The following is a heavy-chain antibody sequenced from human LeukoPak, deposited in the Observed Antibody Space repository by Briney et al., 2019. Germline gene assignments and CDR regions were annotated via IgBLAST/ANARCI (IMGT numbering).Heavy chain of an antibody. V-gene: IGHV3-53*01. Sequence: GGSLRLSCAASGFTVSSNYMSWVRQAPGKGLEWVSVIYSGGSTDYADSAKGRFTISRDNSKNTLYLQMNSLRVEDTAVYYCARSSHYDILTGYSEEDAFDIWGQGTMVTVSS. CDR3: ARSSHYDILTGYSEEDAFDI. CDR1: GFTVSSNY. J-gene: IGHJ3*02. D-gene: IGHD3-9*01. CDR2: IYSGGST.